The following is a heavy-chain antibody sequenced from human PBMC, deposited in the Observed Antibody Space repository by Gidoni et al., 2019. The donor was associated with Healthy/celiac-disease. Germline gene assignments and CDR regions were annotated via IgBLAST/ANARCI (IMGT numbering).Heavy chain of an antibody. CDR1: GGSFSGYY. D-gene: IGHD3-10*01. V-gene: IGHV4-34*01. Sequence: QVQLQQWGAGLLKPSETLSLTCAVYGGSFSGYYWSWIRQPPGKGLEWIGEINHSGSTNYNPSLKSRVTISVDTSKNQFSLKLSSVTAADTAVYYCARDPVYGSGSYLGMDVWGQGTTVTVSS. CDR2: INHSGST. J-gene: IGHJ6*02. CDR3: ARDPVYGSGSYLGMDV.